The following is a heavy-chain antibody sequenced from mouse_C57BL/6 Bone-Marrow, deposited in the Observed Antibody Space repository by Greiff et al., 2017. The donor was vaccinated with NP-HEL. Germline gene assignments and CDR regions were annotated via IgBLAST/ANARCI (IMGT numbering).Heavy chain of an antibody. CDR1: GYAFSSSW. Sequence: QVHVKQSGPELVKPGASVKISCKASGYAFSSSWMNWVKQRPGKGLAWIGRIYPGDGDTNYNGKFKGKATLAADKSSSTAYMQLSSLTSEDTAVYFCAREDYYWYLDVWGTGTAVTVSS. D-gene: IGHD1-1*02. V-gene: IGHV1-82*01. J-gene: IGHJ1*03. CDR3: AREDYYWYLDV. CDR2: IYPGDGDT.